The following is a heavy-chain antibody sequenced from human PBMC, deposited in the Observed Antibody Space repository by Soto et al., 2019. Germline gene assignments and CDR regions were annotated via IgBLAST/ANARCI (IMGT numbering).Heavy chain of an antibody. CDR3: ASEGRPNYFDF. J-gene: IGHJ4*02. V-gene: IGHV3-30-3*01. Sequence: GGSLRLSCAASGFTFSSYAMHWVRQAPGKGLEWVALISYDGSNKYYGDSVRGRFTISRDNSKNTLYLQMNSLRAEDTAVYYCASEGRPNYFDFWGQGTLVTVSS. CDR2: ISYDGSNK. CDR1: GFTFSSYA.